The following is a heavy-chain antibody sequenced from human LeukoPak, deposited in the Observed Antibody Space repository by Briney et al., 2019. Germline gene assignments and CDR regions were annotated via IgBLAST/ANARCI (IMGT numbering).Heavy chain of an antibody. CDR3: ARSDWFDP. J-gene: IGHJ5*02. CDR2: IYSGGST. V-gene: IGHV3-66*01. Sequence: GGSLRLSCAASGFTFSSYWMSWVRQAPGKGLEWVSVIYSGGSTYYADSVKGRFTISRDNSKNTLYLQMNSLRAEDTAVYYCARSDWFDPWGQGTLVTVSS. CDR1: GFTFSSYW.